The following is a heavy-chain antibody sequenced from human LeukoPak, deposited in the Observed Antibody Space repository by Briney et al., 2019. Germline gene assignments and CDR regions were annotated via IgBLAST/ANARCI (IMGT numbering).Heavy chain of an antibody. V-gene: IGHV1-46*01. D-gene: IGHD2/OR15-2a*01. CDR2: INPSGDST. J-gene: IGHJ1*01. Sequence: ASVKVSCKASGYTFTSYYMHWVRQAPGQGLEWMGIINPSGDSTSYAQKFQGRVTMTRDTSTSTVYMEVSSLRSEDTAVYYCASVSPQGAYAEYFQHWGQGTLVTVSS. CDR1: GYTFTSYY. CDR3: ASVSPQGAYAEYFQH.